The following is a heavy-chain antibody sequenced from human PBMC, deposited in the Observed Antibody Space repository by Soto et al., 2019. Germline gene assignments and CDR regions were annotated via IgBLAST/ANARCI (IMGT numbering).Heavy chain of an antibody. V-gene: IGHV1-46*01. CDR3: ARGNSRSSAAAGPDY. CDR2: INPSGGST. CDR1: GYTFTSYY. D-gene: IGHD6-13*01. J-gene: IGHJ4*02. Sequence: QVQLVQSGAEVKKPGASVKVSCKASGYTFTSYYMHWVRQAPGQGLEWMGIINPSGGSTSYAQKFQGRVTMTSDTSTSTVYKELSSLRSEDTAVYYWARGNSRSSAAAGPDYWGQGTLVTVSS.